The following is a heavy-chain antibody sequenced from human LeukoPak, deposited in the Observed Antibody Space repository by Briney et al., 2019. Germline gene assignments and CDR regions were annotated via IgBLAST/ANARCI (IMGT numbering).Heavy chain of an antibody. CDR2: ISGSGGST. D-gene: IGHD5-18*01. CDR1: GFTFSSYA. J-gene: IGHJ4*02. V-gene: IGHV3-23*01. CDR3: AKGQLRLQLWCFDY. Sequence: GGSLRLSCAASGFTFSSYAMSWVPQAPGKGLEWVSAISGSGGSTYYADSVKGRFTISRDNSKNTLYLQMNSLRAEDTAVYYCAKGQLRLQLWCFDYWGQGTLVTVSS.